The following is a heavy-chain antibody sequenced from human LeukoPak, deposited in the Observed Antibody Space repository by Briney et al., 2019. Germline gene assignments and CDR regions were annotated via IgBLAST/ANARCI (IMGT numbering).Heavy chain of an antibody. CDR1: GGSISIYY. CDR3: ASFEYSSSYYFDY. CDR2: IYYSGST. J-gene: IGHJ4*02. Sequence: SETLSLTCTVSGGSISIYYGRWIRHPPGRGVEGVGYIYYSGSTNYNPSLKSRVTISVDTSKNQFSLKLSSVTAADTAVYYCASFEYSSSYYFDYWGQGTLVTVSS. D-gene: IGHD6-6*01. V-gene: IGHV4-59*01.